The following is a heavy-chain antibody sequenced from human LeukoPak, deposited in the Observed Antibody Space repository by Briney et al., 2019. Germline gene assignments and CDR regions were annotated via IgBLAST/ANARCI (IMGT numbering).Heavy chain of an antibody. CDR1: GGSFSGYY. CDR3: GRHGGDNSGWYWDY. CDR2: IYHSGNT. Sequence: PSETLSLTCGVNGGSFSGYYWGWIRQPPGQGLEWIGNIYHSGNTYYDPSLKSRVTISVDTSKNQFSLRLSSVTAADTAVYYCGRHGGDNSGWYWDYWGQGTLVTVSS. J-gene: IGHJ4*02. D-gene: IGHD6-19*01. V-gene: IGHV4-34*01.